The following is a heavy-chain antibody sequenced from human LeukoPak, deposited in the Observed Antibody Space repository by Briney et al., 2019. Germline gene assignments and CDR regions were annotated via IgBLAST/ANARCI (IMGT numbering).Heavy chain of an antibody. V-gene: IGHV3-30-3*01. Sequence: GRSLRLSCAASGFTFSSYAMHWVRQAPGKGLEWVAVISNDGSNKYYADSVKGRFTISRDNSKNTLYLQMNSMRAEDTAVYYCARDPYCSSTSCSSYYYYGMDVWGQGTTVTVSS. CDR2: ISNDGSNK. D-gene: IGHD2-2*01. J-gene: IGHJ6*02. CDR3: ARDPYCSSTSCSSYYYYGMDV. CDR1: GFTFSSYA.